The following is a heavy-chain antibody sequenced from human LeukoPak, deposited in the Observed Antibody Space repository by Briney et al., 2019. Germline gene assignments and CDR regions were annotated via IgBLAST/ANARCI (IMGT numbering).Heavy chain of an antibody. Sequence: ASVNVSCKASVYTFTIYGISWVRQAPGQGLEWMGWISAYNGNTNYAQKLQGRVTMTTDTSTSTAYMELRSLRSDDTAVYYCARYGGPGSGWYLKPELHFDYWGQGTLVTVSS. CDR2: ISAYNGNT. J-gene: IGHJ4*02. D-gene: IGHD6-19*01. CDR3: ARYGGPGSGWYLKPELHFDY. V-gene: IGHV1-18*01. CDR1: VYTFTIYG.